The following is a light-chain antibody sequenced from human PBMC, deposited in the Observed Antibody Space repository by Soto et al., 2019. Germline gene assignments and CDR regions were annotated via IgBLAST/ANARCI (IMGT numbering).Light chain of an antibody. J-gene: IGKJ2*01. CDR1: QSVSTY. CDR2: DAS. V-gene: IGKV3-11*01. Sequence: EIVLTQSPATLSLSPGERATLSCRASQSVSTYLAWYQQKPGQAPRLLIYDASNRATGIPARFSGSGSGTDFTLTISSLEPEDFAVYYCQQRGSWPPSSFCQGTKLEIK. CDR3: QQRGSWPPSS.